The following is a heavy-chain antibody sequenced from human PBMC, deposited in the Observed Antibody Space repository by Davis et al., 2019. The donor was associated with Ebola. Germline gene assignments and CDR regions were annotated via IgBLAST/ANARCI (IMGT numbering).Heavy chain of an antibody. V-gene: IGHV3-74*01. Sequence: GESLKISCTVSGFTFSNNWMSWVRQVPGKGLVWVSSINRDGTTTTYADSVKGRFTISRDNARNSLYLQMDSLRAEDTALYYCARDQGSQGNFHYWGQGTLVAVSS. D-gene: IGHD6-19*01. CDR1: GFTFSNNW. J-gene: IGHJ4*02. CDR2: INRDGTTT. CDR3: ARDQGSQGNFHY.